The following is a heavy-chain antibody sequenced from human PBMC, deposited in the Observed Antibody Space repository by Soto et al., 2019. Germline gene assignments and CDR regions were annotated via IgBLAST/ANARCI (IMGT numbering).Heavy chain of an antibody. J-gene: IGHJ4*02. CDR2: INHSGST. Sequence: SETLSLTCAVYGGSFSGYYWSWIRQPPGKGLEWIGEINHSGSTNYNPSLKSRVTISVDTSKNQFSLKLSSVTAADTAVYYCARGFRMTKILYFDYWGQGTLVTVSS. V-gene: IGHV4-34*01. CDR1: GGSFSGYY. D-gene: IGHD2-8*01. CDR3: ARGFRMTKILYFDY.